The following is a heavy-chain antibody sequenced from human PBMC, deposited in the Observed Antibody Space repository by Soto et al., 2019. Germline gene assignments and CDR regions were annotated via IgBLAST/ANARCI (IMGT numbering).Heavy chain of an antibody. J-gene: IGHJ4*02. V-gene: IGHV3-9*01. D-gene: IGHD5-12*01. Sequence: EVQLVESGGGLVQPGRSLSLSCAASGFTFDDYAMHWVRQAPGKGLEWVSGISWNSGSIGYADSVKGRFTISRDNAKNSRYLQMNSLRAEDTALYYCAKDTMATIVGAGFDYWGQGTLVTVSS. CDR2: ISWNSGSI. CDR1: GFTFDDYA. CDR3: AKDTMATIVGAGFDY.